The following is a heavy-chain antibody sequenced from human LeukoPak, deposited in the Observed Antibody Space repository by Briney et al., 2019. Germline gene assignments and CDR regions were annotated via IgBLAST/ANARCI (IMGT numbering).Heavy chain of an antibody. Sequence: SETLSLTCTVSGGSISSYYWSWIRQPPGKGLEWIGYIYYSGTSSYNPSLKSRVTISLDTSINQFSLKMTSVTAADTAFYYCARDSRGGGPDFDYWGQGILVTVSS. CDR2: IYYSGTS. CDR1: GGSISSYY. V-gene: IGHV4-59*13. D-gene: IGHD3-16*01. J-gene: IGHJ4*02. CDR3: ARDSRGGGPDFDY.